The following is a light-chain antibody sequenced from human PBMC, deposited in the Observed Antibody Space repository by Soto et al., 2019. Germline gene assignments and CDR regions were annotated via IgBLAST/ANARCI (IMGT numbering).Light chain of an antibody. V-gene: IGKV1-5*03. J-gene: IGKJ1*01. CDR1: QKIRNG. Sequence: DIQMTQSPSTLSASVGDRVTITCRASQKIRNGMAWFQQRPGKAPRLLIYEASTLESGVPTRYSGIGFGTEFTHTISSLQPNDIATYYCQRNPTSSLTFGQGTKVEIK. CDR3: QRNPTSSLT. CDR2: EAS.